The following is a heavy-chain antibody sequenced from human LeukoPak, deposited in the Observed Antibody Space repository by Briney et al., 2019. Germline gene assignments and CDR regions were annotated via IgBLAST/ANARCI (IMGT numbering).Heavy chain of an antibody. J-gene: IGHJ6*03. CDR3: ARDSLYYYDSSGYYSGGMDV. CDR2: INPNSGGT. D-gene: IGHD3-22*01. CDR1: GYTFTGYY. V-gene: IGHV1-2*02. Sequence: ASAKVSCKASGYTFTGYYMHWVRQAPGQGLEWMGWINPNSGGTNYAQKFQGRVTMTRNTSISTAYMELSRLRSDDTAVYYCARDSLYYYDSSGYYSGGMDVWGKGTTVTVSS.